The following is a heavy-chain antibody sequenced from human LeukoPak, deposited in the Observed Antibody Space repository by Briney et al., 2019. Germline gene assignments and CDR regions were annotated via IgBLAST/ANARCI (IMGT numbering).Heavy chain of an antibody. CDR3: AKEGIAVGALVY. Sequence: GGSLRLSCAASGFTFSSYGMHWVRQAPGKGLEWVAVISYDGSNKYYADSVKGRFTISRDNSKNTLYLQMNSLRAEDTAVYYCAKEGIAVGALVYWGQGTLVTVSS. D-gene: IGHD6-19*01. CDR2: ISYDGSNK. J-gene: IGHJ4*02. CDR1: GFTFSSYG. V-gene: IGHV3-30*18.